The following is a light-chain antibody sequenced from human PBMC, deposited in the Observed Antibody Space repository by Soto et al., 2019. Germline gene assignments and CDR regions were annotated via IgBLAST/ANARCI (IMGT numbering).Light chain of an antibody. J-gene: IGKJ1*01. CDR1: QSVDIN. V-gene: IGKV3-15*01. Sequence: DIVMTQSPATLSVSPGERATLSCRASQSVDINLAWYQQKPGQAPRLLIYGASTRATGIPARFSGSGSGTEFTLTISSLQSEDFAVYYCQQYNNWPPKTFGQGTKVEIK. CDR3: QQYNNWPPKT. CDR2: GAS.